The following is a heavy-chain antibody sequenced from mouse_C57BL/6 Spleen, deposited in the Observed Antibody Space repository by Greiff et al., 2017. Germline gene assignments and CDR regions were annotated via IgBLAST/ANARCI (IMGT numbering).Heavy chain of an antibody. J-gene: IGHJ4*01. CDR3: ARDRNYYAMDY. V-gene: IGHV5-4*01. Sequence: EVKLVESGGGLVKPGGSLKLSCAASGFTFSSYAMSWVRQTPEKRLEWVATISDGGSYTYYPDNVKGRFTISRDNAKNNLYLQMSDLKSEDTAMYYCARDRNYYAMDYWGQGTSVTVSS. CDR2: ISDGGSYT. CDR1: GFTFSSYA.